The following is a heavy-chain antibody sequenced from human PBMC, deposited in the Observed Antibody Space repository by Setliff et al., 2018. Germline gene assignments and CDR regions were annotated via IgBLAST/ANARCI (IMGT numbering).Heavy chain of an antibody. CDR2: INPIFGTT. Sequence: SVKVSCKASGGTFSSNGISWVRQAPGQGLEWMGGINPIFGTTTYAQEFQGRVTITTDESTSTAYMELSSLRFEDTAVYYCAREGVDTRSSTDYRYYMDLWGKGTTVTVSS. D-gene: IGHD5-18*01. V-gene: IGHV1-69*05. CDR3: AREGVDTRSSTDYRYYMDL. J-gene: IGHJ6*03. CDR1: GGTFSSNG.